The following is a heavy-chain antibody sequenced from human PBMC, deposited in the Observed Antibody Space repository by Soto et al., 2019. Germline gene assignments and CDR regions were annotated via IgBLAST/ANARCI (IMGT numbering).Heavy chain of an antibody. CDR1: GGTFNNYP. J-gene: IGHJ6*02. CDR2: SIPIFGTA. CDR3: ARGRGYSGDDHYYYFDMDV. D-gene: IGHD5-12*01. Sequence: SVKVSCKASGGTFNNYPITWVRQAPGEGLEWMGGSIPIFGTANYAQKFQGRVTISVDESTSTAYMELSSLRSEDTAVYYCARGRGYSGDDHYYYFDMDVWGQGTTVTVSS. V-gene: IGHV1-69*13.